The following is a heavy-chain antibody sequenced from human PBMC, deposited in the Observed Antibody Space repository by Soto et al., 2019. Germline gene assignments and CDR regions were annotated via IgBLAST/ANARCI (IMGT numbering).Heavy chain of an antibody. CDR1: GYSFTDYH. Sequence: GAPVKVSCKASGYSFTDYHIHWVRQAPGQGLEWLGRINPKSGGTSTAQKFQGWVTITRDRSISAVYMELTRLRSDDTAVYFCARGHSTDCSNGVCSFFYNHEMDVWGQGTTVTVSS. CDR2: INPKSGGT. D-gene: IGHD2-8*01. CDR3: ARGHSTDCSNGVCSFFYNHEMDV. J-gene: IGHJ6*02. V-gene: IGHV1-2*04.